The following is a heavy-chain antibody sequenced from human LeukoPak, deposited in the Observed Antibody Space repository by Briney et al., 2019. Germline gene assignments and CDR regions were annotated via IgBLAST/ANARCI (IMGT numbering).Heavy chain of an antibody. CDR1: GFSFNYFW. D-gene: IGHD3-3*01. V-gene: IGHV3-7*01. CDR2: IKQDGTEK. CDR3: ARDAEVGTLFGVLSRYNWFDP. Sequence: GGSLRLSCAASGFSFNYFWMSWVRQAPGKGLEWVANIKQDGTEKYYADSVKGRFTISRDNAKKSLYLQMNSLRAEDTAVYYCARDAEVGTLFGVLSRYNWFDPWGQGALITVSS. J-gene: IGHJ5*02.